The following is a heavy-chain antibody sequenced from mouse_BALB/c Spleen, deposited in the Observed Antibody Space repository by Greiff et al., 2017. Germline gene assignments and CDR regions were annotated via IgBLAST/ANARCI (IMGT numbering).Heavy chain of an antibody. D-gene: IGHD2-4*01. J-gene: IGHJ3*01. V-gene: IGHV14-3*02. CDR3: ARRGYYDYDVCAY. CDR2: IDPANGNT. Sequence: EVMLVESGAELVKPGASVKLSCTASGFNIKDTYMHWVKQRPEQGLEWIGRIDPANGNTKYDPKFQGKATITADTSSNTAYLQLSSLTSEDTAVYYCARRGYYDYDVCAYWGQGTLVTVSA. CDR1: GFNIKDTY.